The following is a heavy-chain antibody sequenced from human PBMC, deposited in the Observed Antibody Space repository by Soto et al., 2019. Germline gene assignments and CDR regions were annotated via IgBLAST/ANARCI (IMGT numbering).Heavy chain of an antibody. CDR3: ARDQGTSSSGLLIKGTDY. V-gene: IGHV3-33*01. CDR1: GFTFSHFG. CDR2: IWYDGSNQ. D-gene: IGHD4-17*01. J-gene: IGHJ4*02. Sequence: GGSLRLSCVASGFTFSHFGMHWVRQAPGKGLEWVAIIWYDGSNQYYADSVKGRLTISRDNSKNTLYLQMNSLRAEDTAVYYCARDQGTSSSGLLIKGTDYWGQGTPVTVSS.